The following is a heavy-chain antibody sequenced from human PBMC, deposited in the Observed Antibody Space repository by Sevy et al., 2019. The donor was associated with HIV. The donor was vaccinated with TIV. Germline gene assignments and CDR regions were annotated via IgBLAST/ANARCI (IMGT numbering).Heavy chain of an antibody. Sequence: ASVKVSCKASGYTFTSYGISWARQAPGQGLEWMGWISAYNGNTNYAQKLQGRVTMTTDTSTSTAYMELRSLRSDDTAVYYCARDRGRIVATEGIDYWGQGTLVTVSS. CDR2: ISAYNGNT. CDR1: GYTFTSYG. D-gene: IGHD5-12*01. J-gene: IGHJ4*02. V-gene: IGHV1-18*01. CDR3: ARDRGRIVATEGIDY.